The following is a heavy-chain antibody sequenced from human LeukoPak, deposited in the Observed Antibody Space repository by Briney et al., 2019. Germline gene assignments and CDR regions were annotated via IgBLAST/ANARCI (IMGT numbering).Heavy chain of an antibody. V-gene: IGHV4-39*07. D-gene: IGHD1-14*01. Sequence: SETLSLTCTVSGGSISSSSYYWGWIRQPPGKGLEWIGSIYYSGSTYHNPSLKSRVTISVDTSKNQFSLKLSSVTAADTAVYYCARENRGAFGYWGQGTLVTVSS. CDR1: GGSISSSSYY. CDR3: ARENRGAFGY. CDR2: IYYSGST. J-gene: IGHJ4*02.